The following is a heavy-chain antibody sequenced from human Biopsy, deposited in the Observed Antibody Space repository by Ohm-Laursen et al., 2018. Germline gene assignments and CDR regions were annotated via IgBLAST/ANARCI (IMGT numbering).Heavy chain of an antibody. Sequence: SVKVSCKASGYTFTGYHVHWVRPAPGQGLEWMGWINAKTGDTNYAQKFQGRVTMTRDTSISTAYVDLSSLRSDDTAVYYCTRGGYYYDSLAYYYWFDPWGQGTLVTVSS. CDR3: TRGGYYYDSLAYYYWFDP. D-gene: IGHD3-22*01. J-gene: IGHJ5*02. CDR2: INAKTGDT. CDR1: GYTFTGYH. V-gene: IGHV1-2*02.